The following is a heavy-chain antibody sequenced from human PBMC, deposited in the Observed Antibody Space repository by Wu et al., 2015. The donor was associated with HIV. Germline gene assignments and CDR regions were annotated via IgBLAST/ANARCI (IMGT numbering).Heavy chain of an antibody. V-gene: IGHV1-2*02. D-gene: IGHD4-17*01. CDR3: ARDATPVTTEFDY. Sequence: QVHLVQSGAEIKKPGASVKVSCTASGYTFTGYYMHWVRQAPGRGPEWMGWINPASGSTIYAEKFEGRVIVTRDTSINTAYMELNGLISDDTAIYYCARDATPVTTEFDYWGQGTLVTVSS. CDR1: GYTFTGYY. CDR2: INPASGST. J-gene: IGHJ4*02.